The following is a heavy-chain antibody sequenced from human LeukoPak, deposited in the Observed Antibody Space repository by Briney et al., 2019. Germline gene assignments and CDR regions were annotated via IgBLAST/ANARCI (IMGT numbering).Heavy chain of an antibody. CDR3: ARWGGYNYEAGYYFDY. V-gene: IGHV3-7*04. D-gene: IGHD5-24*01. CDR2: IKRDGSEK. CDR1: GFTFSSYW. J-gene: IGHJ4*02. Sequence: GGSLSLSCAASGFTFSSYWMTWVRQAPRKGLEWVANIKRDGSEKFYVDSVKGRFTISRDNAKNSLYLQMNSLRAEDTALYFCARWGGYNYEAGYYFDYWGQGTLVTVSS.